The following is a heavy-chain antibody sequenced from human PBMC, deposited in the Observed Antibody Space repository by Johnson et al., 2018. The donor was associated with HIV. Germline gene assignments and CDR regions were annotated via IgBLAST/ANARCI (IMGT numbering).Heavy chain of an antibody. J-gene: IGHJ3*02. CDR2: IGYDGNDK. CDR3: ARVRIGRENAFDI. Sequence: QVQLVESGGDVVQPGRSLRLSCAASGFTFRSYAMHWVRQAPGKGLEWVAAIGYDGNDKDYADSVKGRFTISRGNSRNTLYLHLNSLRAVDTAVYYCARVRIGRENAFDIWGQGTMVTVSS. V-gene: IGHV3-30*04. CDR1: GFTFRSYA. D-gene: IGHD1-26*01.